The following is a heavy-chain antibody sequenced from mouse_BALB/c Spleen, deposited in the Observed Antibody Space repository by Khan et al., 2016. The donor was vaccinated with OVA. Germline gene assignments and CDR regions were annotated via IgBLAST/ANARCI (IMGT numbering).Heavy chain of an antibody. CDR3: ARTGYYYFDY. V-gene: IGHV5-17*02. Sequence: EVELVESGGGLVQPGGSRKLSCAASGFTFSGFGMHWVRQAPEKGLEWVAYISSGSSTIYYADTVKGRFTISRDNPKNTLFLQMASLRSEDTAMYSCARTGYYYFDYWGQGTTLTVSS. J-gene: IGHJ2*01. D-gene: IGHD2-3*01. CDR2: ISSGSSTI. CDR1: GFTFSGFG.